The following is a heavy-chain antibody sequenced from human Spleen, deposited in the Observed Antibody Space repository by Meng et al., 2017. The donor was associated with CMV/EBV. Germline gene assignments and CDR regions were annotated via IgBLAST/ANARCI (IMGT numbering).Heavy chain of an antibody. D-gene: IGHD6-6*01. CDR1: GFSFSSYA. J-gene: IGHJ5*02. CDR2: ISYDGTNK. Sequence: GESLKISCVASGFSFSSYAIHWVRQAPGKGLEWVAVISYDGTNKYSADSMKGRLSISRDNSKNTMYLLMSRLRAEDTAVYYCAKDRIAARGWFDPWGQGTLVTVSS. CDR3: AKDRIAARGWFDP. V-gene: IGHV3-30*04.